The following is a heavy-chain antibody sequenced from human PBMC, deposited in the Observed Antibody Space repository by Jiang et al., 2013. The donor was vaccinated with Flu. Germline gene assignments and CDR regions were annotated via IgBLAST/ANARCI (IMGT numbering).Heavy chain of an antibody. J-gene: IGHJ6*02. Sequence: VQLLESGAEVKKPGASVKVSCKASGYTFTSYYMHWVRQAPGQGLEWMGIINPSGGSTSYAQKFQGRVTMTRDTSTSTVYMELSSLRSEDTAVYYCARPSRYCSSTSCSRDYYYYGYGRLGPRDHGHRLL. CDR1: GYTFTSYY. CDR2: INPSGGST. CDR3: ARPSRYCSSTSCSRDYYYYGYGR. V-gene: IGHV1-46*01. D-gene: IGHD2-2*01.